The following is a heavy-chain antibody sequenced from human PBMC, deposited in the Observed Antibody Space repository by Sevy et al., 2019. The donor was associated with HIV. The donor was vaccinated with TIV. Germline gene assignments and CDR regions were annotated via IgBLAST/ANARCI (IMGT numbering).Heavy chain of an antibody. J-gene: IGHJ6*02. CDR3: ARSYFGSGTSYGMDV. Sequence: GGSLRLSCVVSGLTFRNLWMSWVRQAPGKGLEWVANIKQDGSDKYYVDSVRGRFTISRDNAKNSLFLQVNSLRADDTAVYYCARSYFGSGTSYGMDVWGRGTTVTVSS. D-gene: IGHD3-10*01. CDR2: IKQDGSDK. V-gene: IGHV3-7*01. CDR1: GLTFRNLW.